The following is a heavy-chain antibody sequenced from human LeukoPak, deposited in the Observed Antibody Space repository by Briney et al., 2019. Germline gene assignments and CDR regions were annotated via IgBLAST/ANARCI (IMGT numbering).Heavy chain of an antibody. CDR2: IYYSGST. J-gene: IGHJ5*02. CDR3: ARQSGDYDSSGYYPNWFDP. V-gene: IGHV4-59*01. Sequence: SETLSLTCAVYGGSFSGYYWSWIRQPPGKGLEWIGYIYYSGSTNYNPSLKSRVTISVDTSKNQFSLKLSSVTAADTAVYYCARQSGDYDSSGYYPNWFDPCGQGTLVTVSS. CDR1: GGSFSGYY. D-gene: IGHD3-22*01.